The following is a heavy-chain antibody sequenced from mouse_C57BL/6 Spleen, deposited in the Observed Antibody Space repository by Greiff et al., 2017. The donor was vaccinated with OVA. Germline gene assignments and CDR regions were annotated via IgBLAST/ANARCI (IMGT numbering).Heavy chain of an antibody. J-gene: IGHJ4*01. Sequence: QVQLQQPGAELVMPGASVKLSCKASGYTFTSYWMHWVKQRPGQGLEWIGEIDPSDSYTNYNQKFKGKSTLTVDKSSSTAYMQLSSLTSEDSAVYYCARNSNYEGGAMDYWGQGTSVTVSS. CDR3: ARNSNYEGGAMDY. V-gene: IGHV1-69*01. CDR2: IDPSDSYT. D-gene: IGHD2-5*01. CDR1: GYTFTSYW.